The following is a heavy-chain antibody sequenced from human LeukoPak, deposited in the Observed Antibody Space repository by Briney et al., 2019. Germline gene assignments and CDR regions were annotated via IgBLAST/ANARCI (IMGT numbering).Heavy chain of an antibody. Sequence: SETLSLTCAVYGGSFSGYYWSWIRQPPGKGLEWIGEINHSGSTNYNPSLKSRVTISVDTSKNQFSLKLSSVAAADTAVCYCARVRTYDYVWGSYRYTIFDYFDYWGQGTLVTVSS. V-gene: IGHV4-34*01. D-gene: IGHD3-16*02. CDR3: ARVRTYDYVWGSYRYTIFDYFDY. J-gene: IGHJ4*02. CDR2: INHSGST. CDR1: GGSFSGYY.